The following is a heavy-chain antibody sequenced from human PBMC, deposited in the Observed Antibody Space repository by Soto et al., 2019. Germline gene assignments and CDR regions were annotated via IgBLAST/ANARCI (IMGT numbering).Heavy chain of an antibody. J-gene: IGHJ6*02. V-gene: IGHV4-34*01. CDR1: GGSFRHSL. CDR2: INESGVA. D-gene: IGHD1-20*01. Sequence: SETLSLTCVLSGGSFRHSLWGWVRQSPWQGLEWIGEINESGVANYLSSLKSRVSISIDTSRNQFSLKLNSVTTADAAVYYCARASLITGHDDKYFALHVWGHGTTVTVSS. CDR3: ARASLITGHDDKYFALHV.